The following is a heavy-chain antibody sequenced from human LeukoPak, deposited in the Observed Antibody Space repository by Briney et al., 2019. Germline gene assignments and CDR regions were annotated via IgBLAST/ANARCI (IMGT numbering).Heavy chain of an antibody. J-gene: IGHJ4*02. CDR1: GGSISSGSYY. CDR2: IYTSGSI. D-gene: IGHD1-26*01. V-gene: IGHV4-61*02. CDR3: ARARSGKWGFDY. Sequence: PSETLSLTCTVSGGSISSGSYYWSWIRQPAGKGLEWIGRIYTSGSINYNPSLKSRVTISVDTSKNQFSLKLSSVTAADTAVYYCARARSGKWGFDYWGQGTLVTVSS.